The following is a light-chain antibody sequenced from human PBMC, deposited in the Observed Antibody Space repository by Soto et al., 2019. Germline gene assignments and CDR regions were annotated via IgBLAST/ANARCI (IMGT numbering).Light chain of an antibody. Sequence: QSVLTQPASVSGSPGQSITISCTGTSSDIGAYNFVSWYQQHPGKVPKVIIYEVSNRPSGVPDRFSGSKSGNTASLTISGLQDEEEAAYYCNSFTSRNTLVFGGGTKVTV. CDR1: SSDIGAYNF. CDR3: NSFTSRNTLV. V-gene: IGLV2-14*01. J-gene: IGLJ3*02. CDR2: EVS.